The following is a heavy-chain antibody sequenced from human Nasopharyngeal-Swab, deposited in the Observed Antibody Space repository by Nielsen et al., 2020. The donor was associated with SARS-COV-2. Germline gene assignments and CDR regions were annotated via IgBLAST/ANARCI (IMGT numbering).Heavy chain of an antibody. CDR1: GFTFSSYW. V-gene: IGHV3-7*01. J-gene: IGHJ6*01. D-gene: IGHD4-11*01. CDR2: IKQDGSEK. CDR3: ARDSYSNYEGYYYYYGMDV. Sequence: GGSLRLSCAASGFTFSSYWMSWVRQAPGKGLEWVPNIKQDGSEKYYVDSVKGRFTISRDNAKNSLYLQMNSLRAEDTAVYYCARDSYSNYEGYYYYYGMDVWGQGTTVTVSS.